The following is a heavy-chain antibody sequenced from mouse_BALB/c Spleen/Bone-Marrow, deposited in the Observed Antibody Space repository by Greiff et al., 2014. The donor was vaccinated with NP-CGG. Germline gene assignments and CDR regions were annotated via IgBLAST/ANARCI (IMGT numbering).Heavy chain of an antibody. CDR3: AAYYYGSSQFAY. V-gene: IGHV14-3*02. CDR1: GFNIKDTY. J-gene: IGHJ3*01. CDR2: IDPANGNT. Sequence: VQLKQSGAELVKPGASVKLSCTASGFNIKDTYMHWVKQRPEQGLEWIGRIDPANGNTKYDPKFQGKATITADTSSNTAYLQLSSLPSEDTAVYYCAAYYYGSSQFAYWGQGTLVTVSA. D-gene: IGHD1-1*01.